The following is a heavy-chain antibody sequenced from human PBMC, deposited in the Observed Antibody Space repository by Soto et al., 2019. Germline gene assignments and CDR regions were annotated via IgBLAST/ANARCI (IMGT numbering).Heavy chain of an antibody. D-gene: IGHD6-13*01. V-gene: IGHV4-39*01. Sequence: QLRLQESGPGLVKPSETLSLTCTVSGGSIRSSTYYWGWIRQPPGKGLEWIGSIYYSGSTHYNPSLTSRVTMSVDPSTNQFSLKLNSVTAADTAVYYCTSHEGGAAADRPLDYWGQGTLVTVSS. CDR3: TSHEGGAAADRPLDY. CDR2: IYYSGST. CDR1: GGSIRSSTYY. J-gene: IGHJ4*02.